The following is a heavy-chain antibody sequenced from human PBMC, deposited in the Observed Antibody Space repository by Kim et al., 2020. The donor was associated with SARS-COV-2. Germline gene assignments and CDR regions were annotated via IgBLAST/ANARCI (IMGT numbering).Heavy chain of an antibody. J-gene: IGHJ6*02. Sequence: SETLSLTCTVSGGSISSYYWSWIRQPAGKGLEWIGRIYTSVSTNYNPSLKSRVTMSVDTSKNQFSLKLSSVTAAETAVYYCARDSGGDLWSGNHGRYGMDVWGQGTTVTLS. V-gene: IGHV4-4*07. CDR3: ARDSGGDLWSGNHGRYGMDV. D-gene: IGHD3-3*01. CDR2: IYTSVST. CDR1: GGSISSYY.